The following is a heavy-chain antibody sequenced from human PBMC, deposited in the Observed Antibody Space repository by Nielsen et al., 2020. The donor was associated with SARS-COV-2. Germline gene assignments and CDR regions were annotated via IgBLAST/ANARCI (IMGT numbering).Heavy chain of an antibody. Sequence: WVRQATGQGLEWMGRIIPILGIANYAQKFQGRVTITADKSTSTAYMELSSLRSEDTAVYYCARDRPTDYYDSSGYYFDYWGQGTLVTVSS. J-gene: IGHJ4*02. V-gene: IGHV1-69*04. CDR2: IIPILGIA. D-gene: IGHD3-22*01. CDR3: ARDRPTDYYDSSGYYFDY.